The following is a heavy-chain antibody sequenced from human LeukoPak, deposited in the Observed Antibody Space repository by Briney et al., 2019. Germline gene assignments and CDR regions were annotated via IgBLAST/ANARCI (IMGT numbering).Heavy chain of an antibody. D-gene: IGHD6-19*01. CDR3: ASFKGEQSGSGLDY. Sequence: SETLSLTCAVYGGPFSGYYWSWIRQPPGKGLEWIGEINHSGSTNYNPSLKSRVTISVDTSKNQFSLKLSSVTGADTGVYYCASFKGEQSGSGLDYWGQGTLVTVSS. CDR2: INHSGST. J-gene: IGHJ4*02. CDR1: GGPFSGYY. V-gene: IGHV4-34*01.